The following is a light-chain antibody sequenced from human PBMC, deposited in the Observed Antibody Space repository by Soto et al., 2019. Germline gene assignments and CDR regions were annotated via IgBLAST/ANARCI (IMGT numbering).Light chain of an antibody. CDR1: QTISTY. CDR3: QHYDHLPIT. CDR2: SAS. J-gene: IGKJ5*01. V-gene: IGKV1-33*01. Sequence: DIQMTQFPPSLSASVGDRVTITCRASQTISTYLNWYQQQSGKAPKLLIYSASTLQSGVPSRFSGSGSGTDFTLTISSLQPEDVATYYCQHYDHLPITFGQGTRLEIK.